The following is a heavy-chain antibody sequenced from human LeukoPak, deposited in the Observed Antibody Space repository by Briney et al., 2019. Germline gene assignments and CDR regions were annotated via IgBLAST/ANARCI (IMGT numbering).Heavy chain of an antibody. CDR1: GGSISSSNW. Sequence: SGTLSLTCAVSGGSISSSNWWSWVRPPPGKGLEWIGEIYHSGSTNYNPSLKSRVTISVDKSKNQFSLKLSSVTAADTAVYYCASANGDYSNWFDPWGQGTLVTVSS. D-gene: IGHD4-17*01. CDR2: IYHSGST. CDR3: ASANGDYSNWFDP. V-gene: IGHV4-4*02. J-gene: IGHJ5*02.